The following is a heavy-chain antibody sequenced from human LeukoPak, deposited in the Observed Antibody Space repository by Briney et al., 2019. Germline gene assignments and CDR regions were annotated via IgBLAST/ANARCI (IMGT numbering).Heavy chain of an antibody. CDR1: GSTFSNYV. D-gene: IGHD2-2*01. J-gene: IGHJ3*02. CDR3: AKCGTTCYANAFYI. V-gene: IGHV3-23*01. CDR2: FSVGGVTT. Sequence: GGSLRLSCAASGSTFSNYVLTWVRQAPGKGLEWVSGFSVGGVTTHLADSVKGRFTISRDTSKNTLYLQMNSLRAEDAAVYYCAKCGTTCYANAFYIWGQGTMVTVSS.